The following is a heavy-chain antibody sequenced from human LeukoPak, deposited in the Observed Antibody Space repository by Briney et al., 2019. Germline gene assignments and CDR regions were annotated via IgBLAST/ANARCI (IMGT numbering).Heavy chain of an antibody. Sequence: GGSLRLPCATSGLTFTSHGFHWVRQAAGKGLEWVAFIRNDGSDTYHANSAKGRFSISRDNSKNTVYLHMNSLRAEDTAVYYCARDRGKDYFDNWGQGTQVTVSS. CDR3: ARDRGKDYFDN. V-gene: IGHV3-30*02. CDR2: IRNDGSDT. J-gene: IGHJ4*02. CDR1: GLTFTSHG. D-gene: IGHD4-23*01.